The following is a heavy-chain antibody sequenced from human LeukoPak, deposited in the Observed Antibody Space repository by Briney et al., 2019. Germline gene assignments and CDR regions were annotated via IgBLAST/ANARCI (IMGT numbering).Heavy chain of an antibody. CDR2: INFSGGT. CDR3: ARDLRLFDY. CDR1: GYPFTSFY. D-gene: IGHD3-3*01. V-gene: IGHV1-2*02. J-gene: IGHJ4*02. Sequence: EASVKVSCKASGYPFTSFYMNWVRQAPGQGLAWLGWINFSGGTQYAEKFRGRVTITRDTSKATGYMELTGLTSDDTDVYYCARDLRLFDYWGQGTLVTVSS.